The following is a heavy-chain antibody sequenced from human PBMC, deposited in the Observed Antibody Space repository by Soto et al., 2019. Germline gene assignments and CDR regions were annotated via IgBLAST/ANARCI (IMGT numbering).Heavy chain of an antibody. J-gene: IGHJ4*02. CDR2: INHSGST. Sequence: SETLSLTCAVYGGSFSGYYWSWIRQPPGKGLEWIGEINHSGSTNYNPSLKSRVTISVDTSKNQFSLKLSSVTAADTAVYYCAREGITIFGVVTFDYWGQGTLVTVSS. CDR3: AREGITIFGVVTFDY. D-gene: IGHD3-3*01. CDR1: GGSFSGYY. V-gene: IGHV4-34*01.